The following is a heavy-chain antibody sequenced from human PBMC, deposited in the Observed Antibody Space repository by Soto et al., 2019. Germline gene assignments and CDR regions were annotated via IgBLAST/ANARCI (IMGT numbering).Heavy chain of an antibody. CDR2: MNPNSDNT. CDR1: GYTFTSYD. Sequence: QVQLVQSGAEVREPGASVKVSCKASGYTFTSYDINWLRQTTGEGLVWMGWMNPNSDNTIYAPKCPGRVPMTRNTYTNTADMELRSLTSDDTAVYYCARVKYILTAPESVDSWGQGPLVTVSS. V-gene: IGHV1-8*01. D-gene: IGHD6-6*01. J-gene: IGHJ4*02. CDR3: ARVKYILTAPESVDS.